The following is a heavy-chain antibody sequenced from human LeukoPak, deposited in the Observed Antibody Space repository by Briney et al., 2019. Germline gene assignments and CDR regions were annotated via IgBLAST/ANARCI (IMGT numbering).Heavy chain of an antibody. CDR2: VNPNSGGT. CDR3: AQLTDPFYY. J-gene: IGHJ4*02. Sequence: EASVKVSCKASGYTFTSYGISWVRQAPGQGLEWMGWVNPNSGGTNYAHKFRGRVTMTRDTSISTAYMELSRLTSDDTAVYYCAQLTDPFYYWGQRTLVTVSS. CDR1: GYTFTSYG. D-gene: IGHD6-6*01. V-gene: IGHV1-2*02.